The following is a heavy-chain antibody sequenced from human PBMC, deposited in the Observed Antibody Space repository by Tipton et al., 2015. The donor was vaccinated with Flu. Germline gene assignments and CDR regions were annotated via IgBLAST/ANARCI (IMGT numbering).Heavy chain of an antibody. CDR2: ISWNSGTI. V-gene: IGHV3-9*01. Sequence: SLRLSCAASGFTFDDYAMHWVRQAPGKGLEWVSGISWNSGTIGYADSVKGRFTISRDNAKNSLYLQMNSLRAEDTAVYYCAREGANYYGSGSYVYWGQGTLVTVSS. CDR1: GFTFDDYA. CDR3: AREGANYYGSGSYVY. D-gene: IGHD3-10*01. J-gene: IGHJ4*02.